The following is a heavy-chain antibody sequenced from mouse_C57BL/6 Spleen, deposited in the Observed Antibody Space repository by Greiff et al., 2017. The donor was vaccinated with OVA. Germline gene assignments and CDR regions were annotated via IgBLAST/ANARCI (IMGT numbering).Heavy chain of an antibody. V-gene: IGHV1-55*01. J-gene: IGHJ2*01. CDR3: ARRGNYYGRSYFDY. Sequence: QVQLQQPGAELVKPGASVKMSCKASGYTFTSYWITWVKQRPGQGLEWIGDIYPGSGSTNYNEKFKSKATLTVDTSSSTAYMQLSSLTSEDSAVYYCARRGNYYGRSYFDYWGQGTTLTVSS. CDR1: GYTFTSYW. D-gene: IGHD1-1*01. CDR2: IYPGSGST.